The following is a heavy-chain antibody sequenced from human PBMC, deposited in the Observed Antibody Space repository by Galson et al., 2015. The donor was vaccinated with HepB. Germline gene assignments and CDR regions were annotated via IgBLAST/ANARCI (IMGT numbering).Heavy chain of an antibody. V-gene: IGHV1-69*04. CDR2: IIPILGIA. CDR3: ARDDRGSYKDYDY. D-gene: IGHD1-26*01. Sequence: SVKVSCKASGGTFSSYAISWVRQAPGQGLEWMGRIIPILGIANYAQKFQGRVTITADKSTSTAYMELSSLRSEDTAVYYCARDDRGSYKDYDYWGQGTLVTVSS. J-gene: IGHJ4*02. CDR1: GGTFSSYA.